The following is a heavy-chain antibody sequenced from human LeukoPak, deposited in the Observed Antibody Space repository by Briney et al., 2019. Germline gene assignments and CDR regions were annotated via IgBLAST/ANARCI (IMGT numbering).Heavy chain of an antibody. CDR3: ARDQRSWYY. D-gene: IGHD6-19*01. CDR2: INTNTGNP. CDR1: GYTFSNHP. Sequence: SVKVSCKASGYTFSNHPMNWVRQAPGQGLEWMGWINTNTGNPTYAQGFTGRFVFSLDTSVSTAYLQISSLKAEDTAVYYCARDQRSWYYWGQGTLVTVSP. V-gene: IGHV7-4-1*02. J-gene: IGHJ4*02.